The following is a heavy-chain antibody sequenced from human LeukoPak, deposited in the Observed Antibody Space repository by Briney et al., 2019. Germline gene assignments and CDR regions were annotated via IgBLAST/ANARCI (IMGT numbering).Heavy chain of an antibody. J-gene: IGHJ4*02. CDR2: ISYDGSNE. V-gene: IGHV3-30*04. Sequence: GGSLRLSCAGSGFTFYYYPMHWVRQAPGKGLEWVAVISYDGSNEYYADSVKGRFTISRDNSKNTLYLQMSSLRAEDTAVYYCVRPIDNGSGSYYFDYWGQGTLVTVTS. CDR1: GFTFYYYP. CDR3: VRPIDNGSGSYYFDY. D-gene: IGHD3-10*01.